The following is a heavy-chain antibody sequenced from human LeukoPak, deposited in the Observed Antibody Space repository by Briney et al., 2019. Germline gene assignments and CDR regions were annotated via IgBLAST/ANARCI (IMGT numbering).Heavy chain of an antibody. Sequence: PSGTLSLTCGVSGGSITTTNYRSWVRQSPGRGLEWIGEISLSGYTGFNPSLRGRVTMSLDESKNRLSLTLTSVTAADTAIYYCSRESGPYSPFGHWGQGILVTVTT. D-gene: IGHD1-26*01. CDR3: SRESGPYSPFGH. CDR2: ISLSGYT. J-gene: IGHJ4*02. CDR1: GGSITTTNY. V-gene: IGHV4-4*02.